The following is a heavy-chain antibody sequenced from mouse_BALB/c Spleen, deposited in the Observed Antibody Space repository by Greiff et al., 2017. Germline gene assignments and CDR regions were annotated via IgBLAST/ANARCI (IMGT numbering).Heavy chain of an antibody. CDR3: VRRTALDY. J-gene: IGHJ2*01. D-gene: IGHD3-3*01. Sequence: EVKLVESGGGLVQPKGSLKLSCAASGFTFNTYAMNWVRQAPGKGLEWVARIRSKSNNYATYYADSVKDRFTISRDDSQSMLYLQMNNLKTEDTAMYYCVRRTALDYWGQGTTLTVSS. CDR2: IRSKSNNYAT. V-gene: IGHV10-1*02. CDR1: GFTFNTYA.